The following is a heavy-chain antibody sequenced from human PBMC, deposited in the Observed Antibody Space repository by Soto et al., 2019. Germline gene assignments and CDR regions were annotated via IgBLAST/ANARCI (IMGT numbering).Heavy chain of an antibody. Sequence: EVQRLESGGGLVQPGGSLRLSCAASGFTFSSYAMSWVRQAPGKGLEWVSAISGSGGSTYYADSVKGRFTISRDNSKNTLYLQMNSLRAEDTAVYYCAKGIVRWELGTDYWGQGPLVTVSS. V-gene: IGHV3-23*01. CDR3: AKGIVRWELGTDY. D-gene: IGHD1-26*01. CDR1: GFTFSSYA. CDR2: ISGSGGST. J-gene: IGHJ4*02.